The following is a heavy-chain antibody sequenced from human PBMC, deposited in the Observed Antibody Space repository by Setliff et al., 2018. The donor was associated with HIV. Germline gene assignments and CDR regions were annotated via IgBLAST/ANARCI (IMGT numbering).Heavy chain of an antibody. D-gene: IGHD3-3*01. CDR2: ISHSGST. CDR1: GGSITGHY. Sequence: PSETLSLTCTVSGGSITGHYWSWIRQPPGKGLEWIGSISHSGSTYYNPSLKSRVTISVDTSKNQFSLKLSSVTAADTAVYYCARDRETIFGVVILPDDAFDIWGQGTMVTVSS. J-gene: IGHJ3*02. V-gene: IGHV4-38-2*02. CDR3: ARDRETIFGVVILPDDAFDI.